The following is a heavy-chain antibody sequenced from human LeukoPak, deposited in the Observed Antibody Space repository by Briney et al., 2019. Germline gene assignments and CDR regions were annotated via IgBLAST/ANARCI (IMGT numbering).Heavy chain of an antibody. CDR1: GYSFTSYW. J-gene: IGHJ3*02. CDR3: ARGRLYDILTEDAFDI. D-gene: IGHD3-9*01. V-gene: IGHV5-51*01. CDR2: IYPGDSDT. Sequence: GESLKISCKGSGYSFTSYWIGWVRQMPGKGLEWMGIIYPGDSDTRYSPSFQGQVTISADKSISTAYLQWSSLKASDTAMYYCARGRLYDILTEDAFDIWGQGTMVTVSS.